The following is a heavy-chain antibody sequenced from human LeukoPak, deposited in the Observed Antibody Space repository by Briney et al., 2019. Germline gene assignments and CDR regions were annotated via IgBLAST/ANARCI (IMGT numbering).Heavy chain of an antibody. J-gene: IGHJ4*02. D-gene: IGHD6-13*01. CDR1: GFTFSSYS. CDR2: ISSSSSTI. CDR3: ARINYNYSSSWSYYFDY. V-gene: IGHV3-48*01. Sequence: GGSLRLSCAASGFTFSSYSMNWVRQAPRKGLEWVSYISSSSSTIYYADSVKGRFTISRDNAKNSLYLQMNSLRAEDTAVYYCARINYNYSSSWSYYFDYWGQGTLVTVSS.